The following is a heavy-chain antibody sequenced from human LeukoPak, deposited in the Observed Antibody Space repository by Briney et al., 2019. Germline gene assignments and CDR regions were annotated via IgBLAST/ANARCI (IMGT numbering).Heavy chain of an antibody. J-gene: IGHJ5*02. CDR1: GGSFSGYY. CDR3: TRGITMVRGPSNWFDP. V-gene: IGHV4-34*01. D-gene: IGHD3-10*01. Sequence: SETLSLTCAVYGGSFSGYYWSWIRQPPGKGLEWIGEINHSGSTNYNPSLKSRVTISVDTSKNQFSLKLSSVTAADTAVYYCTRGITMVRGPSNWFDPWGQGTLVTVSS. CDR2: INHSGST.